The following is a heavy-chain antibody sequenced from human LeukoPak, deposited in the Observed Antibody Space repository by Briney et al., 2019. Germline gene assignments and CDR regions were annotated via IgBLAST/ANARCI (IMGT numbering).Heavy chain of an antibody. V-gene: IGHV3-30*18. J-gene: IGHJ4*02. CDR2: ISYDGSNK. Sequence: GGSLRLSCAASGFTFSSYGMHWVSQAPGKGLEWVAVISYDGSNKYYADSVKGRFTISRDNSKNTLYLQMNSLRAEDTAVYYCAKDLVYALDYWGQGTLVTVSS. D-gene: IGHD2-8*01. CDR3: AKDLVYALDY. CDR1: GFTFSSYG.